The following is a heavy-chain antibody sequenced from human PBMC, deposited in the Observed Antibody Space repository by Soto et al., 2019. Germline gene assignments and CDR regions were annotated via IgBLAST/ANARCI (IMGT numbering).Heavy chain of an antibody. CDR3: ARRYGPGFDY. J-gene: IGHJ4*02. CDR2: IYYSGST. Sequence: QVQLQESGPGLVKPSETLSLTCTVSGGSISSYYWSWIRQPPGKGLEWIGYIYYSGSTNYNPSLKSRVTISVDPSKNQFSLKLSSVTAADPAVYYCARRYGPGFDYWGQGTLVTVSS. D-gene: IGHD4-17*01. V-gene: IGHV4-59*08. CDR1: GGSISSYY.